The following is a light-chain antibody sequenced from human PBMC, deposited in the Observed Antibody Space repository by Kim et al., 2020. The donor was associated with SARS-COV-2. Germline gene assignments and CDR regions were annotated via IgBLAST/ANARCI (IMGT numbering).Light chain of an antibody. J-gene: IGKJ2*01. Sequence: EIVMTQSPATLSVSPGERATLSCRASQSVSSNLAWYQQKPGQAPRLLIYGASTRATGIPARFSGSGSGTEFTLTISSLQSEDFAVYYCQQFNNWPYPFAQGTKLEIK. V-gene: IGKV3-15*01. CDR1: QSVSSN. CDR3: QQFNNWPYP. CDR2: GAS.